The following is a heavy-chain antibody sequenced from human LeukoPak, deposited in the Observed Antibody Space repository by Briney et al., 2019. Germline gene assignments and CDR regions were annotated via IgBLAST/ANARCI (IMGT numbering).Heavy chain of an antibody. D-gene: IGHD6-19*01. Sequence: ASVKVSCKASGYTFTGYYMHWVRQAPGQGLEWMGWINPNSGGTNYAQKFQGWVTMTRDTSISTAYMELSRLRSDDTAVYYCARERLDGWSGTHYYYYYGMDVWGQGTTVTVSS. CDR3: ARERLDGWSGTHYYYYYGMDV. CDR2: INPNSGGT. J-gene: IGHJ6*02. V-gene: IGHV1-2*04. CDR1: GYTFTGYY.